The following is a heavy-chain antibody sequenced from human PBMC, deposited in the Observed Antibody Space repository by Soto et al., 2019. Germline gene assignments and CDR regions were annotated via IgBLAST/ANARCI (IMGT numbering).Heavy chain of an antibody. CDR2: ISSDGSNK. V-gene: IGHV3-30*18. J-gene: IGHJ6*02. CDR1: GFTFSSYG. Sequence: PGGSLRLSCAASGFTFSSYGMHWVRQAPGKGLEWVAVISSDGSNKYYADSVKGRFTIARDNSKNTLFLHMSSLRAEDTAVYYCVKDGSSGWPYYYGLDVWGQGTSVTVSS. CDR3: VKDGSSGWPYYYGLDV. D-gene: IGHD6-19*01.